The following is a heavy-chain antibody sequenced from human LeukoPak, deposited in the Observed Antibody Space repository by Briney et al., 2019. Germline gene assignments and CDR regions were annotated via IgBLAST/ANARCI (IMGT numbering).Heavy chain of an antibody. Sequence: GGSLRLSCAASGFTFSSYGMHWVRQAPGKGLEWVAVISYDGSNKYYADSVKGRFTISRDNSKNTLYLQMNSLRAEDTAVYYCAKIPISYYEYVWGSYRYVHYWGQGTLVTVSS. D-gene: IGHD3-16*02. CDR3: AKIPISYYEYVWGSYRYVHY. V-gene: IGHV3-30*18. J-gene: IGHJ4*02. CDR2: ISYDGSNK. CDR1: GFTFSSYG.